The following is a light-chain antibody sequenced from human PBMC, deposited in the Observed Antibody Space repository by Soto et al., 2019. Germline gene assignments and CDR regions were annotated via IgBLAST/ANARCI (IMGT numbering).Light chain of an antibody. CDR2: GTS. V-gene: IGKV3-15*01. J-gene: IGKJ2*01. CDR3: QQYNNGPYT. CDR1: QSVGRN. Sequence: EIVMTQSPVALSVSPGERAALSCRASQSVGRNFAWYQQRPGQAPRVLIYGTSTRATGVPARFSGSGSGTDFTLTISSLQSEDFAVYYCQQYNNGPYTFGQGTRLEIK.